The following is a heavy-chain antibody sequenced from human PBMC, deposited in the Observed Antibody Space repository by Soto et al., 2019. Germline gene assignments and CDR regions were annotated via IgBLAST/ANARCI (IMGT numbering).Heavy chain of an antibody. J-gene: IGHJ6*03. D-gene: IGHD3-3*01. Sequence: QVQLQESGPGLVKPSETLSLPCTVSGGSLSRYFWSWIRQPPGKGLEWIGYIYYSGSTNYNPSLKGRVTISVNTTKNQFSLNLRSAPAADTAVYYCAIEAVKDDFWSGYNSPYYFYYLDVWCKGTTVTVSS. CDR2: IYYSGST. CDR3: AIEAVKDDFWSGYNSPYYFYYLDV. V-gene: IGHV4-59*01. CDR1: GGSLSRYF.